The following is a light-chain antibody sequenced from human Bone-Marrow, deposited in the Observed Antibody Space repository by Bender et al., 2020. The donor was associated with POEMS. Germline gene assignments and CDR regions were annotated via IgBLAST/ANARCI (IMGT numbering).Light chain of an antibody. CDR3: CSYLGSGTWV. Sequence: QSALTQPPSASGSPGQSITISCTGSSSDVGRYNLVSWYQQHSGKAPKLIIYEVNERPSGVSNRFSASKSGTTASLTISGLQAEDEAIYYCCSYLGSGTWVFGGGTKMTVL. CDR1: SSDVGRYNL. V-gene: IGLV2-23*02. J-gene: IGLJ3*02. CDR2: EVN.